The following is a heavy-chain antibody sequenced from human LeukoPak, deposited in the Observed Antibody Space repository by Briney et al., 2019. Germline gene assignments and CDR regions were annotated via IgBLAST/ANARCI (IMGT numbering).Heavy chain of an antibody. Sequence: PSETLSLTCTVSGGSISSGSYYWSWIRQPAGKGLEWIGRIYTSGSTNYNPSLKSRVTISVDTSKNQFSLKLSSVTAADTAVYYCARGPYDFWSGYYRPFDYWGQGTLDTVSS. D-gene: IGHD3-3*01. CDR2: IYTSGST. CDR1: GGSISSGSYY. J-gene: IGHJ4*02. CDR3: ARGPYDFWSGYYRPFDY. V-gene: IGHV4-61*02.